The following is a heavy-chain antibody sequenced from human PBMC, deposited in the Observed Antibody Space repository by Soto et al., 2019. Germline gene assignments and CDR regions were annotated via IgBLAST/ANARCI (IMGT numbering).Heavy chain of an antibody. CDR3: AADPGVWWLLYYYYGMDV. J-gene: IGHJ6*02. CDR2: IVVGSGNT. CDR1: GFTFTSSA. D-gene: IGHD2-21*01. Sequence: SVKVSCKASGFTFTSSAVQWVRQARGQRLEWIGWIVVGSGNTNYAQKFQERVTITRDMSTSTAYMELSSLRSEDTAVYYCAADPGVWWLLYYYYGMDVWGQGTTVTVSS. V-gene: IGHV1-58*01.